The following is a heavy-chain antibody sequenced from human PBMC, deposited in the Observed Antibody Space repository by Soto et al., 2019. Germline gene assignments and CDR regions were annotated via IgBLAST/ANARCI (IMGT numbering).Heavy chain of an antibody. D-gene: IGHD5-12*01. J-gene: IGHJ3*02. CDR2: INPTGSMT. V-gene: IGHV1-46*01. CDR3: ARDTGYDHDAFDI. Sequence: ASVKVSCKASGYSFITSYHMHWVRQAPGQGLEWMGIINPTGSMTRYSQKFQGRLTMTRDTSTATDYMELSNLTSEVTAVYFCARDTGYDHDAFDIWGQGTRVTVSS. CDR1: GYSFITSYH.